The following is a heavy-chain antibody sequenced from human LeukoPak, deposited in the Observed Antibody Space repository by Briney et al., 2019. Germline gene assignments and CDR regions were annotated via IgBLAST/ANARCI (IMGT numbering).Heavy chain of an antibody. CDR1: GFTVSSNY. CDR3: ARDRNYYDNRDYRTDPFEV. Sequence: GGSLRLSCAASGFTVSSNYMSWVRQAPGKGLEWVSVIYSDGRTYYADSVKGRFTISRDNAKNSLYLEMNNLRVEDTAIYYCARDRNYYDNRDYRTDPFEVWGPGTMVTVSS. D-gene: IGHD3-22*01. J-gene: IGHJ3*01. CDR2: IYSDGRT. V-gene: IGHV3-53*01.